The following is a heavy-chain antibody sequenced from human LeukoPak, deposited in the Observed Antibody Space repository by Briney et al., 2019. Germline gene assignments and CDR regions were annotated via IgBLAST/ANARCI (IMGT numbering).Heavy chain of an antibody. CDR3: ARDVGTPYYFDY. CDR2: INPNSGGT. V-gene: IGHV1-2*02. D-gene: IGHD2-15*01. Sequence: ASVKVSCKASGYTFTGYYMHWVRQAPGQGFEWMGWINPNSGGTNYAQQFQGRVTMTRDTSISTAYMELYSLRSDDTAVYYCARDVGTPYYFDYWGQGTLVTVSS. J-gene: IGHJ4*02. CDR1: GYTFTGYY.